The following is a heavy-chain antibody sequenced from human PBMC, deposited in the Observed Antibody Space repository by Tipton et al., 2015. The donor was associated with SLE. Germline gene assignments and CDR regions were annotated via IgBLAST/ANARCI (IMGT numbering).Heavy chain of an antibody. V-gene: IGHV3-7*01. CDR1: GFTVSAYW. CDR3: AREGRPNAFDI. Sequence: SLRLSCAASGFTVSAYWMSWVRQAPGKGLEWVANTNQDGSVKFYVDSVRGRFTISGDSAKNSLSLQMNSLRAEDTAVYYCAREGRPNAFDIWGQGTMVTITS. CDR2: TNQDGSVK. J-gene: IGHJ3*02.